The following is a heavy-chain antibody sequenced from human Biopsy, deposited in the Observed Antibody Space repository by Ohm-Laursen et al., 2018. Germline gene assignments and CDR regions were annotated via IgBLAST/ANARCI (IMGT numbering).Heavy chain of an antibody. J-gene: IGHJ3*01. CDR3: ARLNSGTYDASDL. V-gene: IGHV3-48*03. CDR1: GFTLSSYS. CDR2: IYGGGNPV. D-gene: IGHD1-26*01. Sequence: GSLRLSCTASGFTLSSYSMNWVRQAPGKGMEWISYIYGGGNPVSYADSVKGRFTISRDNAHNSLYLHMNSLRAEDTAVYYCARLNSGTYDASDLWGQGTMVIVSS.